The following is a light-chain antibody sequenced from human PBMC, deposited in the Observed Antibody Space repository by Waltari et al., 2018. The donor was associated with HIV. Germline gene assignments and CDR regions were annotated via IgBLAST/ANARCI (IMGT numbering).Light chain of an antibody. CDR3: QVWEPTSDHVV. V-gene: IGLV3-21*03. J-gene: IGLJ2*01. Sequence: SYVLTQETSVSVAPGKTARITCVGNNIGMKTVQWYQRKPGQAPVRVMYDDSNRPSGIPERFSGSNSGNTATLTINRVEVGDEADYYCQVWEPTSDHVVFGGGSRLIVL. CDR2: DDS. CDR1: NIGMKT.